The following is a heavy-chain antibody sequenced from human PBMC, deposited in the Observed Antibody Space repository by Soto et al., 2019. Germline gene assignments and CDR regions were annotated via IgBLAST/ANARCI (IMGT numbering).Heavy chain of an antibody. CDR2: IIPIFGTA. J-gene: IGHJ4*02. V-gene: IGHV1-69*13. CDR3: ARGDDFITPTLRY. D-gene: IGHD3-3*01. CDR1: GGTFSSYA. Sequence: XSVKVSCKASGGTFSSYAISWVRQAPGQGLEWMGGIIPIFGTANYAQKFQGRVTITADESTSTAYMELSSLRSEETAVYYCARGDDFITPTLRYWGQGTLVTVSS.